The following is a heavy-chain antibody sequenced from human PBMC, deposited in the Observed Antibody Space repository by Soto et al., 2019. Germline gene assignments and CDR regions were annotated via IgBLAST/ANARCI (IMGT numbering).Heavy chain of an antibody. J-gene: IGHJ5*02. CDR2: IYYSGST. D-gene: IGHD3-3*01. V-gene: IGHV4-31*03. CDR1: GGSISSGGYY. Sequence: SETLSLTCTVSGGSISSGGYYWSWIRQHPGKGLEWIGYIYYSGSTYYNPSLKSRVTISVDTSKNQFSLKLSSVTAADTAVYYCARVAWYDFWSGYSMYNWFDPWGQGTLVTVSS. CDR3: ARVAWYDFWSGYSMYNWFDP.